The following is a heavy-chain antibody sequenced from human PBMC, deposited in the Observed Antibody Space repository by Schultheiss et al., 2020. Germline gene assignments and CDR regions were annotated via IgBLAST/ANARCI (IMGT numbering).Heavy chain of an antibody. D-gene: IGHD4-17*01. CDR3: ARDLIKITVTTIYYGMDV. J-gene: IGHJ6*04. CDR2: IWYDGSNK. CDR1: GFTFSSYG. V-gene: IGHV3-33*01. Sequence: GGSLRLSCAASGFTFSSYGMHWVRQAPGKGLEWVAVIWYDGSNKYYADSVKGRFTISRDNSKNTLYLQMNSLRAEDTAVYYCARDLIKITVTTIYYGMDVWGKGTTVTVSS.